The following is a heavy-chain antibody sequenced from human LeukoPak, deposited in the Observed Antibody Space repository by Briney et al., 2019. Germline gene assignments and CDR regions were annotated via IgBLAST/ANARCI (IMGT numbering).Heavy chain of an antibody. CDR3: AREYFNGSGSYGY. CDR1: GGTFSSYA. CDR2: INPNSGGT. Sequence: ASVKVSCKASGGTFSSYAITWVRQAPGQGLERMGWINPNSGGTNYAQKFQGWVTMTRDTSISTAYMELSRLRSDDTAVYYCAREYFNGSGSYGYWGQGTLVTVSS. D-gene: IGHD3-10*01. V-gene: IGHV1-2*04. J-gene: IGHJ4*02.